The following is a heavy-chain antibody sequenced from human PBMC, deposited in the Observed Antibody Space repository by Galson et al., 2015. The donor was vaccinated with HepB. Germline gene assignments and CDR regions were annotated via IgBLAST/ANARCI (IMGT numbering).Heavy chain of an antibody. V-gene: IGHV1-18*01. Sequence: ISWVRQAPGQGLEWMGCISAYNGYTKYAQKLQGRVTMTTDTSTGTAYMELMSLRSDDTAVYYCARNGYSGYDSDYYYYYGMDVWGQGTTVTVSS. CDR2: ISAYNGYT. D-gene: IGHD5-12*01. CDR3: ARNGYSGYDSDYYYYYGMDV. J-gene: IGHJ6*02.